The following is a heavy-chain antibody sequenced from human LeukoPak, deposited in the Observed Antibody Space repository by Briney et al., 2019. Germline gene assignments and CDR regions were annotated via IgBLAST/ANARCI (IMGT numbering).Heavy chain of an antibody. J-gene: IGHJ6*02. V-gene: IGHV3-30*18. CDR2: ISYDGSNK. CDR3: AKRPGPRDGMDV. CDR1: GFTFSRYG. Sequence: PGGSLRLSCAASGFTFSRYGMHWVRQAPGKGLEWVAVISYDGSNKYYADSVKGRFTISRDNSKNTLYLQMNSLRAEDTAVYYCAKRPGPRDGMDVWGQGTTVTVSS.